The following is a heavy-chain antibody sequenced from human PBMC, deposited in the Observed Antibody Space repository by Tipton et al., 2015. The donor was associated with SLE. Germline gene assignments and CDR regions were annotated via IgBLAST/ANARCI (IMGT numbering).Heavy chain of an antibody. Sequence: TLSLTCTVSGGSISSYYWSWIRQPAGKGLEWIGRIYTSGSTNYNPSLKSRVTMSVDTSKNQFSLKLSSVTAADTAVYYCARPLWFGESPAFDIWGQGTMVTVSS. CDR2: IYTSGST. V-gene: IGHV4-4*07. CDR3: ARPLWFGESPAFDI. CDR1: GGSISSYY. J-gene: IGHJ3*02. D-gene: IGHD3-10*01.